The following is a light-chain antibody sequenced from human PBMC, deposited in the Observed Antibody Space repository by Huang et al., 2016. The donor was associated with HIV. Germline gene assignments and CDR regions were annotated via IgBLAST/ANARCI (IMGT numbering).Light chain of an antibody. J-gene: IGKJ4*01. Sequence: EIVITQSPASLSAALGQRATLSYRASQGVRSNLAGYQQQPGQAPRRLLFGASSRATGTPARCSGSGAGTEFTLTITSLQSADSAVYYCQQYNDWPPLTFGGGTKVEI. CDR1: QGVRSN. CDR3: QQYNDWPPLT. CDR2: GAS. V-gene: IGKV3D-15*01.